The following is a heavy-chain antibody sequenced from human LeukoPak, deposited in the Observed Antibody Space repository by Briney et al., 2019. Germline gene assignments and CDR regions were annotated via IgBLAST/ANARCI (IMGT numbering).Heavy chain of an antibody. J-gene: IGHJ5*02. CDR1: GDTFSSYA. CDR3: ARCGHQFLCGNWFDP. CDR2: IIPIFGTT. D-gene: IGHD2-2*01. Sequence: SVKVSCKASGDTFSSYALSWVRQAPGQGLEWMGGIIPIFGTTNYAQKFQGRVTITADESTSTVYMELSSLRSEDSAVYYCARCGHQFLCGNWFDPWGQGTLVTVSS. V-gene: IGHV1-69*13.